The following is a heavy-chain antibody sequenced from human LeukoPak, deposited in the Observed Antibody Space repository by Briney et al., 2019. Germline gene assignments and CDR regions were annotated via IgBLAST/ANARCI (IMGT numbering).Heavy chain of an antibody. J-gene: IGHJ4*02. CDR2: INHSGST. Sequence: NSSETLSLTCAVYGGSFSGYYWSWIRQPPGKGLEWIGEINHSGSTNYNPSLKSRVTISVDTSKNQFSLKLSSVTAADTAVYYCARVRRQGVYSYGYLLGVFDYWGQGTLVTVSS. V-gene: IGHV4-34*01. CDR3: ARVRRQGVYSYGYLLGVFDY. D-gene: IGHD5-18*01. CDR1: GGSFSGYY.